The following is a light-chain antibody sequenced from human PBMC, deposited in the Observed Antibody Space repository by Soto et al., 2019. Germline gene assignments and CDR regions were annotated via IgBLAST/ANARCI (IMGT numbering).Light chain of an antibody. CDR3: LQDGPSPFT. CDR2: GAS. CDR1: QSVTTR. J-gene: IGKJ5*01. V-gene: IGKV3-20*01. Sequence: IVLTQSPGTLSLSPGERVTLSCRASQSVTTRLAWYQHKPGQAPTLLMSGASNRASGVPVRFSGSGSGTDFTLNISRLEPEDVAVYYCLQDGPSPFTFGLGTRLEIK.